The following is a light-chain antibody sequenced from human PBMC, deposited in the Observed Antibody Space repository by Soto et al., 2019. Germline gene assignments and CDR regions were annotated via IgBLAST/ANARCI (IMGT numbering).Light chain of an antibody. CDR3: SSYKTSSTVVV. CDR2: GVS. V-gene: IGLV2-14*01. CDR1: SSDVGGYNY. Sequence: QSALTQPASVSGSPGQSITISCTGTSSDVGGYNYVSWYQQYPGKAPKLMIFGVSDRPSGVSNRFSGSKSGNTASLTISWLQAEDEADYYCSSYKTSSTVVVFGGGTKLTVL. J-gene: IGLJ2*01.